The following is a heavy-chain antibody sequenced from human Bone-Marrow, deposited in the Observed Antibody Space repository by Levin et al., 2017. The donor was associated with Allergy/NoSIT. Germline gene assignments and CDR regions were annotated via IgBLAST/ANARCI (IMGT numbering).Heavy chain of an antibody. CDR2: ISWNSGSI. J-gene: IGHJ4*02. Sequence: PGGSLRLSCAASGFTFDDYAMHWVRQAPGKGLEWVSGISWNSGSIGYADSVKGRFTISRDNAKNSLYLQMNSLRAEDTALYYCAKLPTTYYYDSSGYYSFDYWGQGTLVTVSS. D-gene: IGHD3-22*01. V-gene: IGHV3-9*01. CDR3: AKLPTTYYYDSSGYYSFDY. CDR1: GFTFDDYA.